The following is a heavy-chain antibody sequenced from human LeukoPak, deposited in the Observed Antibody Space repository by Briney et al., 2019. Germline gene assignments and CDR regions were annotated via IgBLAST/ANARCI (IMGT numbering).Heavy chain of an antibody. CDR3: ARGNYYGQDY. D-gene: IGHD3-10*01. CDR1: GFTFSSYW. Sequence: GGSLRLSCGASGFTFSSYWMRWVRQAPGKGLVWISRINSDGSTTSYADSVKGRFTISRDNAKNTLYLQMNSLRAEDTAVYYCARGNYYGQDYWGQGTLVTVSS. V-gene: IGHV3-74*01. J-gene: IGHJ4*02. CDR2: INSDGSTT.